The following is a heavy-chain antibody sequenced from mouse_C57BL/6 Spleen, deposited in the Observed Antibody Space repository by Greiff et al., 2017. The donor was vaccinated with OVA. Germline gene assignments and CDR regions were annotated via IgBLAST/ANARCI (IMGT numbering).Heavy chain of an antibody. J-gene: IGHJ1*03. CDR1: GYAFSSSW. CDR3: ARKDYGSSYDWYFDV. D-gene: IGHD1-1*01. V-gene: IGHV1-82*01. Sequence: VQLQQSGPELVKPGASVKISCKASGYAFSSSWMNWAKQRPGKGLEWIGRIYPGDGDTNYNGKFKGKATLTADKSSSTAYMQLSSLTSEDSAVYFCARKDYGSSYDWYFDVWGTGTTVTVSS. CDR2: IYPGDGDT.